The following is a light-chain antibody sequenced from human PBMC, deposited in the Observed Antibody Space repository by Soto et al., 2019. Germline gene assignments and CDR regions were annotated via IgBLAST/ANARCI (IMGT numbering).Light chain of an antibody. Sequence: EIVLTQSPGTLSLSPGERATLSCRASQSISSKFFAWYQQKPGQAPRLLIYGASARATGIPDRFSGSGSGTDFTLTISRLEPEDSAVYYCQQYDASRTFGQGTKVEMK. CDR1: QSISSKF. V-gene: IGKV3-20*01. CDR3: QQYDASRT. CDR2: GAS. J-gene: IGKJ1*01.